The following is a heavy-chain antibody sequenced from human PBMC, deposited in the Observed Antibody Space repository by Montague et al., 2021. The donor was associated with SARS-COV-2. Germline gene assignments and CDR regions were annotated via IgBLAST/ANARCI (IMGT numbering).Heavy chain of an antibody. CDR2: IYYSGST. V-gene: IGHV4-59*01. CDR3: ARVLPRWLQFDPYFDY. D-gene: IGHD5-24*01. CDR1: GGSISSYY. J-gene: IGHJ4*02. Sequence: SETLSLTCTVSGGSISSYYRSWIRQPPGKGLEWIGYIYYSGSTNYNPSLKSRVTISVDTSKNQFSLKLSSVTAADTAVYYCARVLPRWLQFDPYFDYWGQGTLVTVSS.